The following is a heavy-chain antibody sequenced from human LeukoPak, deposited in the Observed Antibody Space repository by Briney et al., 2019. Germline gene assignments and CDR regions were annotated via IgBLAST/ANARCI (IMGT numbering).Heavy chain of an antibody. D-gene: IGHD6-19*01. CDR3: AKEDYSSGSYYFDY. CDR1: GFIFNRYD. Sequence: GGTLRLTCAASGFIFNRYDMSWVRQAPGKGLEWVLSIGGYGDNTYYADSVKGRFTISRDNSKKPLYLQMNSLRAEDTAVYYCAKEDYSSGSYYFDYWGQVTLVTVSS. CDR2: IGGYGDNT. J-gene: IGHJ4*02. V-gene: IGHV3-23*01.